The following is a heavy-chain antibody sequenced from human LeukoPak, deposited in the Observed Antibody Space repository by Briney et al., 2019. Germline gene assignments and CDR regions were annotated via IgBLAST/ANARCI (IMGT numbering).Heavy chain of an antibody. J-gene: IGHJ3*02. CDR1: GFTFDDYG. Sequence: GGSLRLSCAASGFTFDDYGMSWVRQAPGKGLEWVSGINWNGGSTGYADSVKGRFTISRDNAKNSLYLQMNSLRAEDTAVYYCAKEGKYYDFWSGYYTGPHAFDIWGQGTMVTVSS. CDR3: AKEGKYYDFWSGYYTGPHAFDI. D-gene: IGHD3-3*01. V-gene: IGHV3-20*04. CDR2: INWNGGST.